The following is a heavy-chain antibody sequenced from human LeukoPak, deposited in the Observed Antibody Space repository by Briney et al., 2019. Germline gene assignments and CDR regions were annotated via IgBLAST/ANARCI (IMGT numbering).Heavy chain of an antibody. CDR3: ARSGSGIDY. V-gene: IGHV3-74*01. CDR1: GFIFSTYW. CDR2: INTDGSST. D-gene: IGHD3-10*01. J-gene: IGHJ4*02. Sequence: GGSLRLSCAASGFIFSTYWMHWVRQAPGKGLVWVSRINTDGSSTTYADSVKGRFTISRDNAKNTLYLQMNSLRADDTAVYYCARSGSGIDYWGQGTLVTVSS.